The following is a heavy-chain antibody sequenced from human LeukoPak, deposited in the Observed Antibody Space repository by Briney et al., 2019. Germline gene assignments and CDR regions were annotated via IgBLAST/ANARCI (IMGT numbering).Heavy chain of an antibody. CDR2: IYTSGST. V-gene: IGHV4-61*02. CDR3: AKVPATALHFDY. D-gene: IGHD2-2*01. CDR1: GGSISSGSYY. J-gene: IGHJ4*02. Sequence: SETLSLTCTVSGGSISSGSYYWSWIRQPAGKGLEWIGRIYTSGSTNYNPSLKSRVTISVDTSKNQFSLKLSSVTAADTAVYYCAKVPATALHFDYWGQGTLVTVSS.